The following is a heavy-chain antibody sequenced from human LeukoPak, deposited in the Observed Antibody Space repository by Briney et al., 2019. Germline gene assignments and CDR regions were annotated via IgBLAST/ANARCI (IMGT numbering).Heavy chain of an antibody. CDR1: GFTFSNYG. CDR3: ARSPAVDCGGDCFGGRHKPPPYYFDY. V-gene: IGHV3-30*19. D-gene: IGHD2-21*02. CDR2: ISYDGSNK. J-gene: IGHJ4*02. Sequence: GGSLRLSCAASGFTFSNYGMHWVRQAPGKGLEWVAVISYDGSNKYYADSVKGRFTISRDNSKNTLYLQMNSLRAEDTAVYYCARSPAVDCGGDCFGGRHKPPPYYFDYWGQGTLVTVSS.